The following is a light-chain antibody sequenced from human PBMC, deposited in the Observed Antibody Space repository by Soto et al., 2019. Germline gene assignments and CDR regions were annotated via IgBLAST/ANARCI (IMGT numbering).Light chain of an antibody. CDR1: QSVSTW. Sequence: DIQMTQSPSTLSASVGDRVTITCRASQSVSTWLAWYQQKPGKAPNLLIYASSSRATGIPDRFGGSGSGTDFTLTISRLEPEDFAVYYCQQYGDSSWTFGQGTKVDIK. CDR2: ASS. J-gene: IGKJ1*01. CDR3: QQYGDSSWT. V-gene: IGKV1-5*01.